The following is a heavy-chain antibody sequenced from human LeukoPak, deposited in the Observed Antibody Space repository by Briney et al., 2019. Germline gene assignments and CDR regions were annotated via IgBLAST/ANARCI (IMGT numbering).Heavy chain of an antibody. CDR3: ARAAGGIAVAGPLDY. Sequence: GASVKVSCKASGYTFTSYDINWVRQATGQGLEWMGWINPNSGGTNYAQKFQGRVTMTRDTSISTAYMELSRLRSDDTAVYYCARAAGGIAVAGPLDYWGQGTLVTVSS. D-gene: IGHD6-19*01. CDR1: GYTFTSYD. CDR2: INPNSGGT. J-gene: IGHJ4*02. V-gene: IGHV1-2*02.